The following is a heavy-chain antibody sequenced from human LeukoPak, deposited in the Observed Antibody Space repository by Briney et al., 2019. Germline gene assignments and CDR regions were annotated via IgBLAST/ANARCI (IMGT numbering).Heavy chain of an antibody. J-gene: IGHJ4*02. CDR2: LKEDRTEE. V-gene: IGHV3-7*03. Sequence: PGGSLRLSCAASGFDFSSFSMSWVRQAPGKGLEWVANLKEDRTEEEYLDSVKGRFTIFRDNAKNSLDLQMNSLRAEDTAVYYCARDFSGLGYWGQGTLVTVSS. D-gene: IGHD5-12*01. CDR3: ARDFSGLGY. CDR1: GFDFSSFS.